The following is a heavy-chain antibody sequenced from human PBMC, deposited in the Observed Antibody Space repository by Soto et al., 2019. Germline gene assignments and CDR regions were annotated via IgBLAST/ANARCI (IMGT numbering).Heavy chain of an antibody. D-gene: IGHD3-10*01. J-gene: IGHJ4*02. CDR2: IYHSGST. V-gene: IGHV4-4*02. CDR3: ARLVVRDVDPYYFDY. Sequence: SETLSLTCSVSGASISSSNWWSWVRQPPGKGLEWIGEIYHSGSTNYNPSLKSRVTISVDKSKNQFSLKLSSVTAADTAVYYCARLVVRDVDPYYFDYWGQGTLVTVSS. CDR1: GASISSSNW.